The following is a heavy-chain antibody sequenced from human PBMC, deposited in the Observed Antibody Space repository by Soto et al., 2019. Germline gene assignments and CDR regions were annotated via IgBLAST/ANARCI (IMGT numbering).Heavy chain of an antibody. Sequence: QVQLVQSGAEVKKPGASVNISCKASGYSFTGYGISWVRQAPGQGLEWMGWISGYNGHIDYAQKFQGRVSMTTDTSTNTAYMEMRSLRSDDTAKYYCARVLQWSTPDYWGHGSLVTVSS. CDR1: GYSFTGYG. J-gene: IGHJ4*01. CDR3: ARVLQWSTPDY. V-gene: IGHV1-18*01. D-gene: IGHD6-19*01. CDR2: ISGYNGHI.